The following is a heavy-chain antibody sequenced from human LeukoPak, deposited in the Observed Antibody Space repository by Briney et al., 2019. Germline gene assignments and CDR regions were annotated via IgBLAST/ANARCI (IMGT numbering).Heavy chain of an antibody. V-gene: IGHV3-21*04. CDR3: ARTQSIAVAGDYYYYMDV. J-gene: IGHJ6*03. D-gene: IGHD6-19*01. CDR2: ISSSSSYI. CDR1: GFTFSSYS. Sequence: GGSLRLSCAASGFTFSSYSMNWVRQAPGKGLEWVSSISSSSSYIYYADSVKGRFTISRDNAKNSLYLQINSLRAEDTALYYCARTQSIAVAGDYYYYMDVWGKGTTVTVSS.